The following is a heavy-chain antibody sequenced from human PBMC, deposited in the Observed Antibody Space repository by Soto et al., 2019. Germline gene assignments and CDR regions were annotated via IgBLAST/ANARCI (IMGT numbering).Heavy chain of an antibody. CDR1: GFTFSSYS. V-gene: IGHV3-21*01. J-gene: IGHJ5*02. D-gene: IGHD3-10*01. CDR3: ARGWFGELIDP. CDR2: ISSSSSYI. Sequence: GSLRLSCAASGFTFSSYSMNWVRQAPGKGLEWVSSISSSSSYIYYADSVKGRFTTSRDNAKNSLYLQMNSLRAEDTAVYYCARGWFGELIDPWGQGTLVTVSS.